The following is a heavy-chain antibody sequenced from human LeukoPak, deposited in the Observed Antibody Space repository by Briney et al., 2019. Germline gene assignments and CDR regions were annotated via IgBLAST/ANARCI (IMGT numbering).Heavy chain of an antibody. D-gene: IGHD6-13*01. V-gene: IGHV4-39*07. CDR3: ARKQSRAGPAGGTFDY. Sequence: PSETLSLTCTVSGGSISSSSYYWGWIRQPPGKGLEWIGSIYYSGSTNYNPSLKSRVTISVDTSKNQFSLKLTSVTAADTAVYYCARKQSRAGPAGGTFDYWGQGTLVTVSS. CDR1: GGSISSSSYY. J-gene: IGHJ4*02. CDR2: IYYSGST.